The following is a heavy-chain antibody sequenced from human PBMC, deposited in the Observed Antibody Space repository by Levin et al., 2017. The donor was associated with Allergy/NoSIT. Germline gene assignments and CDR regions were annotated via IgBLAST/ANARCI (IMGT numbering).Heavy chain of an antibody. D-gene: IGHD6-19*01. CDR2: IGTTSDP. CDR1: GFTFNRYD. Sequence: ASVKVSCAASGFTFNRYDVHWVRQSTGKGLEWVSGIGTTSDPFYPDSVKGRFTISRDNAKNSFYLEINSLRAEDTAVYFCVRDGALAGSFMASWYFDLWGRGTLVTVSS. J-gene: IGHJ2*01. CDR3: VRDGALAGSFMASWYFDL. V-gene: IGHV3-13*05.